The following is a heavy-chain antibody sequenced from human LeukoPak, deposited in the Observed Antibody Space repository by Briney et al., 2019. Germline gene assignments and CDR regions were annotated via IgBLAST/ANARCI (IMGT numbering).Heavy chain of an antibody. Sequence: GGSLRLSCSASGFIISDYAMHWVRQAPGKGLEYVSALSTNGGTTYYADSVKGRFTISRDTSKNTLYLQMSSLRAEDTAMYHCVKDLYKGDSASWYFFHYWGQGTLVTVSS. J-gene: IGHJ4*02. CDR1: GFIISDYA. D-gene: IGHD2-2*01. V-gene: IGHV3-64D*06. CDR2: LSTNGGTT. CDR3: VKDLYKGDSASWYFFHY.